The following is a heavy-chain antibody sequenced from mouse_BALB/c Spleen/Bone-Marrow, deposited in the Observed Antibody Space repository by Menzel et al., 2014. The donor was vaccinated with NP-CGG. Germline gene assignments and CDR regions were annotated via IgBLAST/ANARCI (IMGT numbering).Heavy chain of an antibody. CDR2: ISYSGST. D-gene: IGHD2-3*01. Sequence: EVHLVESGPSLVKPSQTLSLPCSVTGDSITSCYWNWIRKFPGNKLEYMGYISYSGSTYYSPSLKSRISITRDTSKNQYYLQLNSVTTEDTAPYSCATYDGFYFDYWGQGTTLTVSS. CDR1: GDSITSCY. J-gene: IGHJ2*01. CDR3: ATYDGFYFDY. V-gene: IGHV3-8*02.